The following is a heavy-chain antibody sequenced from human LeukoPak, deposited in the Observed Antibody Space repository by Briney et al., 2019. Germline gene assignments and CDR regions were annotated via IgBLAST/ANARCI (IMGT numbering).Heavy chain of an antibody. D-gene: IGHD3-10*01. V-gene: IGHV3-7*01. CDR1: GFTFNSYW. J-gene: IGHJ4*02. CDR3: ARDDYGSGSWNDY. CDR2: IKQDGSEK. Sequence: GGSLRLSCAASGFTFNSYWMSWVRQAPGKGLEWVANIKQDGSEKYYVDSVKGRFTISRDNAKNSLSLQMNSLRPEDTAVYYCARDDYGSGSWNDYWGQGTLVTVSS.